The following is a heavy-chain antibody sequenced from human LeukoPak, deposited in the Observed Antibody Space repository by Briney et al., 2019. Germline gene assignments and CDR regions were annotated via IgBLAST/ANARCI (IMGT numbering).Heavy chain of an antibody. J-gene: IGHJ4*02. CDR1: GFTFSNYG. V-gene: IGHV3-33*01. D-gene: IGHD6-25*01. CDR2: IWYDGINK. Sequence: PGRSLRLSCAASGFTFSNYGMHWVRPAPGKGLEWVAVIWYDGINKYYADSVKGRFTISRDSSKNTVYLQMNSLRAEDTAVYYCARKSGAYDYWGQGTLVTVSS. CDR3: ARKSGAYDY.